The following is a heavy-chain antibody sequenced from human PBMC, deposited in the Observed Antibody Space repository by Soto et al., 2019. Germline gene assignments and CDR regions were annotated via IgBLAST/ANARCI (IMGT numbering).Heavy chain of an antibody. D-gene: IGHD1-1*01. CDR3: AIPPYNHDAFDI. J-gene: IGHJ3*02. CDR1: GFTVSSNY. V-gene: IGHV3-53*01. Sequence: PGGSLRLSCAASGFTVSSNYMSWVCQAPGKGLEWVSVIYSGGSTYYADSVKGRFTISRDNSKNTLYLQMNSLRAEDTAVYYCAIPPYNHDAFDIWGQGTMVTVSS. CDR2: IYSGGST.